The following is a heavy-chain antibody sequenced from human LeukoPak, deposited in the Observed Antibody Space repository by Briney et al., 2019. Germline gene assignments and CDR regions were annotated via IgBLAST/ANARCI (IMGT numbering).Heavy chain of an antibody. J-gene: IGHJ5*02. V-gene: IGHV4-39*01. CDR2: ICYSGST. D-gene: IGHD6-19*01. CDR3: TRQYSSGWPWFDP. CDR1: GVSISSGGYY. Sequence: AETLSLTCTVSGVSISSGGYYWGRIRQPPGKGLVWFGSICYSGSTYYNPSLKSRVTMSVDASKNQFSLKLTSVTAADAAVYYGTRQYSSGWPWFDPCGQGTLVTVSS.